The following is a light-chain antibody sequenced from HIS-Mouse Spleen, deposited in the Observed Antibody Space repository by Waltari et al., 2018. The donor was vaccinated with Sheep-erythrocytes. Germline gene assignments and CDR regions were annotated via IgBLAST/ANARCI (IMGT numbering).Light chain of an antibody. J-gene: IGLJ2*01. CDR1: SSNIGSNT. Sequence: SASGTPGQRVTISCSGSSSNIGSNTVNWYQQPPGTAPKLLIYSNNQRPSGVPDRFSGSKSGTSASLAISGLQSEDEADYYCAAWDDSLNGVVFGGGTKLTVL. V-gene: IGLV1-44*01. CDR2: SNN. CDR3: AAWDDSLNGVV.